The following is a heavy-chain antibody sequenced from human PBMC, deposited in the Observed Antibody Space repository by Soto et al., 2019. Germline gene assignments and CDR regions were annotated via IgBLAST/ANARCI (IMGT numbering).Heavy chain of an antibody. CDR2: ISSSSSYI. CDR3: ARGGEVAATLSFFNWYFDL. Sequence: GGSLRLSCAASGFTFSSYSMNWVRQAPGKGLEWVSSISSSSSYIYYADSVKGRFTISRDNAKNSLYLQMNSLRAEDTAVYYCARGGEVAATLSFFNWYFDLWGRGTLVTVSS. D-gene: IGHD2-15*01. V-gene: IGHV3-21*01. J-gene: IGHJ2*01. CDR1: GFTFSSYS.